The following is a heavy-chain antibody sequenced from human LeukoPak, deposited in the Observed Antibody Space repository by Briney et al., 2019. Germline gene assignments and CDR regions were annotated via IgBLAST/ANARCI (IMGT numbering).Heavy chain of an antibody. V-gene: IGHV5-51*01. Sequence: GESLKISCKGSGYSFINYWIGWVRQMPGKGLECMGIIHPGDSNARYSPSFQGQVTISADNSISTAYLQWSSLKASDTGIYFCARHFSAGDSMFFDSWGQGTLVTVSS. J-gene: IGHJ4*02. CDR2: IHPGDSNA. D-gene: IGHD3-10*02. CDR3: ARHFSAGDSMFFDS. CDR1: GYSFINYW.